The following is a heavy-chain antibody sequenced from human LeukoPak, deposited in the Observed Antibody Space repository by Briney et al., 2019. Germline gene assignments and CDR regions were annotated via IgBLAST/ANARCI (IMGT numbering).Heavy chain of an antibody. CDR1: GFTFSSYS. CDR3: ARDNYSGSRYFDH. J-gene: IGHJ4*02. CDR2: ISSSSSYI. V-gene: IGHV3-21*01. Sequence: GGSLRLSCAASGFTFSSYSMNWVRQAPGKGLEWVSSISSSSSYIYYADSVKGRFTISRDNAKNSLYLQMNSLRAEDTAIYYCARDNYSGSRYFDHWGQGTLVTVSS. D-gene: IGHD1-26*01.